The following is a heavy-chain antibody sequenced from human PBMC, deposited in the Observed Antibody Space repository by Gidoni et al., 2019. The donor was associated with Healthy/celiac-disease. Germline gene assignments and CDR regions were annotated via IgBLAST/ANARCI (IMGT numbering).Heavy chain of an antibody. D-gene: IGHD2-15*01. CDR1: GGSFSGYY. Sequence: QVQLQQCGAGLLKPSETLSLTCAVYGGSFSGYYWSWIRQPPGKGLEWIGEINHSGSTNYNPSLKSRVTISVDTSKNQFSLKLSSVTAADTAVYYCARGPLLRISDIWGQGTMVTVSS. J-gene: IGHJ3*02. CDR2: INHSGST. V-gene: IGHV4-34*01. CDR3: ARGPLLRISDI.